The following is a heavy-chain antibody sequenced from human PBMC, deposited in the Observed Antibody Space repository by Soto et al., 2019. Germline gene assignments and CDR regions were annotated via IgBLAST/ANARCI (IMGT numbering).Heavy chain of an antibody. Sequence: QVQLQESGPGLVKPSETLSLTCTVSGXSXXXXXXXXXXXXXXXXXGLEWIGYIYYSGSTNYNPSLKSRXXXSXXXXXXQXSXXXXXXXXXXTXVYYCASLGXSGSYSYPWGQGTLVTVSS. V-gene: IGHV4-61*01. CDR3: ASLGXSGSYSYP. J-gene: IGHJ5*02. CDR2: IYYSGST. D-gene: IGHD3-10*01. CDR1: GXSXXXXXXX.